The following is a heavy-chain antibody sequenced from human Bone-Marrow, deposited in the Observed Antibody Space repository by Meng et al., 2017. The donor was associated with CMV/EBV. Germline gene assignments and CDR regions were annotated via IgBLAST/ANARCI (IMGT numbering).Heavy chain of an antibody. Sequence: GGSLRLSCAASGFTFSSYSMNWVRQAPGKGLEWVSYISSSSTIYYADSVKGRFTISRDNAKNSLYLQMNSLRAEDTALYYCAKDGADSYWYFDLWGRCTLVTVAS. CDR2: ISSSSTI. J-gene: IGHJ2*01. CDR3: AKDGADSYWYFDL. CDR1: GFTFSSYS. D-gene: IGHD3-16*01. V-gene: IGHV3-48*04.